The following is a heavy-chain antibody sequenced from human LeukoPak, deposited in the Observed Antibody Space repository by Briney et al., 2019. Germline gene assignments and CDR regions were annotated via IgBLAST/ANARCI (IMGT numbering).Heavy chain of an antibody. V-gene: IGHV4-39*07. CDR2: IYYSGST. CDR1: GGSISSSSYY. CDR3: ARDEPPWPPYCSSTSCYTGNWFDP. D-gene: IGHD2-2*02. Sequence: SETLSLTCTVSGGSISSSSYYWGWIRQPPGKGLEWIGSIYYSGSTYYNPSLKSRVTISVDTSKNQFSLKLSSVTAADTAVYYCARDEPPWPPYCSSTSCYTGNWFDPWGQGTLVTVSS. J-gene: IGHJ5*02.